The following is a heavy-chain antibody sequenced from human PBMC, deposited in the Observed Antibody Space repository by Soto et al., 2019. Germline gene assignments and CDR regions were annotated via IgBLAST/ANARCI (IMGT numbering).Heavy chain of an antibody. D-gene: IGHD4-17*01. CDR3: ARDGRSDDYGGEKGAAEYFQH. CDR1: GFTFSSYW. CDR2: IKQDGSEK. J-gene: IGHJ1*01. V-gene: IGHV3-7*01. Sequence: GGSLRLSCAASGFTFSSYWMSWVRQATGKGLEWVANIKQDGSEKYYVDSVKGRFTISRDNAKNSLYLQMNSLRAEDTAVYYCARDGRSDDYGGEKGAAEYFQHWGQGTLVTVSS.